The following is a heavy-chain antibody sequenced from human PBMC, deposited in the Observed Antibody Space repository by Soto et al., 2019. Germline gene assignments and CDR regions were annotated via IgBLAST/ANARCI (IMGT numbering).Heavy chain of an antibody. Sequence: QVQLQQRGAGLLKPSETLSLTCAVYGGSLSGYYWSWIRQPPGKALEWIGEFNHSGDTNYNPSLKSRVSISADTSKNEVFVNLSSVTAADTAMYYCARHHVRGRTIAGAAEFWGQGTLVTVSS. D-gene: IGHD1-26*01. J-gene: IGHJ4*02. V-gene: IGHV4-34*01. CDR3: ARHHVRGRTIAGAAEF. CDR1: GGSLSGYY. CDR2: FNHSGDT.